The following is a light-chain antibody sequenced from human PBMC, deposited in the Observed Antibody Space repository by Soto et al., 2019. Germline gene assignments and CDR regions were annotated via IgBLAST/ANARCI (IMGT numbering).Light chain of an antibody. Sequence: DIQMTQSPSSQSASVGDRVTITCRASQTIDNNLNWYQQKPGKAPRLLIYVAFSLQSGVPSRFSGSGSGTDFTLTISSLQPDDFATYFCQQSFSIPYTFGQGTILEIK. CDR2: VAF. CDR3: QQSFSIPYT. J-gene: IGKJ2*01. CDR1: QTIDNN. V-gene: IGKV1-39*01.